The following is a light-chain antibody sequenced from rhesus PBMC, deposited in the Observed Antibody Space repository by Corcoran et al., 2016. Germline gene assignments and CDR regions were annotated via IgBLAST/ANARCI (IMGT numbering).Light chain of an antibody. CDR3: LQTDNWPRT. J-gene: IGKJ1*01. V-gene: IGKV3-24*03. CDR2: GAT. CDR1: QTISTF. Sequence: EIVMTQSPATLALSPGERATLSCRASQTISTFLAWFQQKPGQSPRLLIYGATSRATGIPDRFTGSGSGTEFTLTISSLEPEDVASYFCLQTDNWPRTFGQGTKVEIK.